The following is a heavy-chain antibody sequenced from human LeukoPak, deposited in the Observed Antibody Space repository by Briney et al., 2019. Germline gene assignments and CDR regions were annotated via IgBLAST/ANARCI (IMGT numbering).Heavy chain of an antibody. CDR3: ARNGGIAAAGLDWFDP. J-gene: IGHJ5*02. D-gene: IGHD6-13*01. V-gene: IGHV4-59*08. Sequence: SETLSLTCTVSGGSISSYDWSWIRQPPGKGLEWIGYIYYSGSTNYNPSLKSRVTISVDTSKNQFSLKLSSVTAADTAVYYCARNGGIAAAGLDWFDPWGQGTLVTVSS. CDR2: IYYSGST. CDR1: GGSISSYD.